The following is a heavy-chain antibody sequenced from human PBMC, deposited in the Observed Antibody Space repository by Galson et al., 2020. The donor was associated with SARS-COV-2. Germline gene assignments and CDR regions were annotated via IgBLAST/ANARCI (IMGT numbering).Heavy chain of an antibody. D-gene: IGHD3-22*01. V-gene: IGHV3-9*01. J-gene: IGHJ3*02. CDR1: GFTFDDYA. Sequence: SLKISCATSGFTFDDYAMNWVRQAPGKGLEWVSGISWNSGMITYADSAKGRFIISRDNAKNSLYLQMNNLRTEDTALYYCFVDSSGDRSDAFDMWGQGTMVTVSS. CDR3: FVDSSGDRSDAFDM. CDR2: ISWNSGMI.